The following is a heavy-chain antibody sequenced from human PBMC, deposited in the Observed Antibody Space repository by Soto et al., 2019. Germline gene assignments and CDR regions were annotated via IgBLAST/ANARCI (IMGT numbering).Heavy chain of an antibody. J-gene: IGHJ4*02. D-gene: IGHD3-16*01. V-gene: IGHV3-48*03. CDR3: EREWNTAYIDF. CDR2: ISGTGGAK. CDR1: GFTFRTYD. Sequence: GGSLRLSCEASGFTFRTYDMHWVRQAPGKGLEWVSYISGTGGAKYFADSVKGRFTISRDNAKNSLYLHMNSLRAEDTALYYCEREWNTAYIDFWGPGTLVTVSS.